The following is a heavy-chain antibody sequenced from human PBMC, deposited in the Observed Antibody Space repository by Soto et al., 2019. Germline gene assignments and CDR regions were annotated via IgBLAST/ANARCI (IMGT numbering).Heavy chain of an antibody. D-gene: IGHD1-26*01. CDR1: GGSVSNNKWC. Sequence: SDTLSLTCAFSGGSVSNNKWCSGVRQPPGKGLEWIASIKYSGTTFYKPSLKSRVTLTVDTSKNQFALKLSSVTVAETAVYYCARHRITGSYPVAFDIWGQGTMVT. J-gene: IGHJ3*02. CDR2: IKYSGTT. V-gene: IGHV4-39*01. CDR3: ARHRITGSYPVAFDI.